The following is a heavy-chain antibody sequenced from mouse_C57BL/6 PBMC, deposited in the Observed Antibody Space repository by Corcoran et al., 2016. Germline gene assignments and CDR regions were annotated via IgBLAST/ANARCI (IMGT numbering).Heavy chain of an antibody. V-gene: IGHV9-3*01. CDR1: GYTFTTYG. Sequence: QIQLVQSGPELKKPGETVKISCKASGYTFTTYGMSWVKQAPGKGLKWMGWINTYSGVPTYADDFKGRFAFSLETSASTAYLQINNLKNEDTATYFCARNGGSVYYYAMDYWGQGTSVTVSS. D-gene: IGHD1-1*02. CDR2: INTYSGVP. J-gene: IGHJ4*01. CDR3: ARNGGSVYYYAMDY.